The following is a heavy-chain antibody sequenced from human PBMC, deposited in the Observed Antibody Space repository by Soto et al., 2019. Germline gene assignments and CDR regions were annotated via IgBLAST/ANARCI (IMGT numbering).Heavy chain of an antibody. V-gene: IGHV6-1*01. CDR2: TYYRSGWFY. D-gene: IGHD4-4*01. J-gene: IGHJ4*02. CDR1: GDSVSNNRDA. CDR3: ARDPPYSASILDY. Sequence: QVELQQSGPGLVQPSQTLSLTCAVSGDSVSNNRDAWNWIRQSPSRGLEWLGRTYYRSGWFYHYAESLEGRITINVDTSKNLFSLQLISATPEDTAVYYCARDPPYSASILDYWGQGSRVTVSS.